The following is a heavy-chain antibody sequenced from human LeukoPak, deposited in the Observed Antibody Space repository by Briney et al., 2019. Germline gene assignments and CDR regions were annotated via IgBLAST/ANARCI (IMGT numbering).Heavy chain of an antibody. Sequence: GGSLRLSCAASGFTFSNYAMSWVRQAPGKGLEWVSVISGSGGTTYYADSVKGRFTISRDNSKNMLFLQMNSLRAEDTALYYCAKLTSLYFFDYWGQGTLVTVSS. V-gene: IGHV3-23*01. J-gene: IGHJ4*02. CDR3: AKLTSLYFFDY. CDR2: ISGSGGTT. CDR1: GFTFSNYA.